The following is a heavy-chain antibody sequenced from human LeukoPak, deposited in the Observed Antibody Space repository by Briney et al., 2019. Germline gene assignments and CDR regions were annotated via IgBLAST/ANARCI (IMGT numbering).Heavy chain of an antibody. CDR1: GGSFSGYY. CDR2: INHSGST. V-gene: IGHV4-34*01. J-gene: IGHJ6*02. D-gene: IGHD3-3*01. Sequence: PSETLCLTCAVYGGSFSGYYWSWIRQPPGKGLEWIGEINHSGSTNYNPSLKSRVTISVDTSKNQFSLKLSSVTAADTAVYYCARTVPYYDFWSGYYTGRSYYYGMDVWGQGTTVTVSS. CDR3: ARTVPYYDFWSGYYTGRSYYYGMDV.